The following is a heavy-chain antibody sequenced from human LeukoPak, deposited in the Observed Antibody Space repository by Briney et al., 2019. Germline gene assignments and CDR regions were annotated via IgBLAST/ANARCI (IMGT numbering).Heavy chain of an antibody. Sequence: SETLSLTCTVSGGSISSSSYYWGWIRQPRGKGLEWIGSIYYSGSTYYNPSLKSRVTISVDTSKNQFSLKLSSVTAADTAVYYCARELWFGDWGQGTLVTVSS. CDR3: ARELWFGD. V-gene: IGHV4-39*07. CDR2: IYYSGST. J-gene: IGHJ4*02. D-gene: IGHD3-10*01. CDR1: GGSISSSSYY.